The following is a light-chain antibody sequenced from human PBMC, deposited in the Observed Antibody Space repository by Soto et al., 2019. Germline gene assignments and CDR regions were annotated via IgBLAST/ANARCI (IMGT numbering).Light chain of an antibody. CDR2: GAS. V-gene: IGKV3-20*01. Sequence: DSMLTQSPGTLSLSPGERATLSCRASQSVSTRYLAWYQQKPGQAPRLLIYGASIRATGIPDRFSGSGSGTDFNLTISRLEPEDFAVYYCHQFGSSPPAFTFGQGTKLEI. CDR1: QSVSTRY. CDR3: HQFGSSPPAFT. J-gene: IGKJ2*01.